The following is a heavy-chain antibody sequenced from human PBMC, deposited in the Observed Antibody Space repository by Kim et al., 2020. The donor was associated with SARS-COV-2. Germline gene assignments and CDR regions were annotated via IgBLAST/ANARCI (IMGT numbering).Heavy chain of an antibody. V-gene: IGHV3-23*01. J-gene: IGHJ4*02. D-gene: IGHD2-2*01. CDR3: AKDHLCSSTSCHFDY. CDR2: ISGSGGST. CDR1: GFTFSSNA. Sequence: GGSLRLSCAASGFTFSSNAMSWVRQAQGKGLEWVSAISGSGGSTYYADSVKGRFTISRDNSNNKLYLQMNSLRAEDTAVYYCAKDHLCSSTSCHFDYWGQVTLVTVSS.